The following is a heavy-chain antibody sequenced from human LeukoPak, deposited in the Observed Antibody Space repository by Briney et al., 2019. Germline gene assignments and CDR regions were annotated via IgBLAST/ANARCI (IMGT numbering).Heavy chain of an antibody. CDR3: ASHYYYGSGSFSYDY. Sequence: GGSLRLSCAASGFTFSSYGMHWVRQAPGKGLEWVAVISYDGSNKYYADSVKGRFTISRDNSKNTLYLQMNSLRAEDTAVYYCASHYYYGSGSFSYDYWGQGTLVTVSS. CDR2: ISYDGSNK. V-gene: IGHV3-30*03. J-gene: IGHJ4*02. D-gene: IGHD3-10*01. CDR1: GFTFSSYG.